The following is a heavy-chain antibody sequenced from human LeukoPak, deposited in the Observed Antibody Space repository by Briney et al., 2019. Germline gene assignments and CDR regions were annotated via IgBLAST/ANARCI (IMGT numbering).Heavy chain of an antibody. CDR3: ARDGYGLDTPMVSTNFDY. D-gene: IGHD5-18*01. CDR1: GFTFRSSA. Sequence: GGSLRLSCEASGFTFRSSAMHWVRQAPGKGLGWVAVTSYDGRNKYYADSAKGRFTISRDNSKNTLYLQMNSLRPEDTAVYYCARDGYGLDTPMVSTNFDYWGQGTLVTVSS. J-gene: IGHJ4*02. CDR2: TSYDGRNK. V-gene: IGHV3-30*04.